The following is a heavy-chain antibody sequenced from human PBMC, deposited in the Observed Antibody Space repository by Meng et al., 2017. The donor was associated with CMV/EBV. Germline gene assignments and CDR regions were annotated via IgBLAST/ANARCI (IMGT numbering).Heavy chain of an antibody. CDR3: ARDSHDFWSRGAFDI. V-gene: IGHV6-1*01. CDR2: TYYRSKWYN. CDR1: GDSVSSNSAA. Sequence: SCAISGDSVSSNSAAWNRIRQSPSRGLEWLGRTYYRSKWYNDYAVSVKSRITINPDTSKNQFSLQLNSVTPEDTAVYYCARDSHDFWSRGAFDIWGQGTMVTVSS. J-gene: IGHJ3*02. D-gene: IGHD3-3*01.